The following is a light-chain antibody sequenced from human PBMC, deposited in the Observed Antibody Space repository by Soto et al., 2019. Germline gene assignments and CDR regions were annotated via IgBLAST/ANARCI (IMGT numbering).Light chain of an antibody. CDR2: GAS. V-gene: IGKV3-20*01. CDR3: QQYGSSPLTWT. CDR1: QSVSSY. J-gene: IGKJ1*01. Sequence: EIVLTQSPATLSLSPGDRATLSCRASQSVSSYLAWYQQKPGQAPRLLIYGASSRATGIPDRFSGSGSGTDFTITISRLEPGDFAVYYCQQYGSSPLTWTFGQGTKVDIK.